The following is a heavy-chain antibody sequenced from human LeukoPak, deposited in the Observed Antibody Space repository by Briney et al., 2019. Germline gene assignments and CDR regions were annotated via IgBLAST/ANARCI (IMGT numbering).Heavy chain of an antibody. V-gene: IGHV1-69*04. CDR2: IIPILGIA. CDR1: GGTFSSYA. D-gene: IGHD2-15*01. J-gene: IGHJ4*02. Sequence: ASVKVSCKASGGTFSSYAISWVRQAPGQGLEWMGRIIPILGIANYAQKFQGRVTITADKSTSTAYVELSSLRSEDTAVYYCARDWACSGGSCYSGFDYWGQGTLVTVSS. CDR3: ARDWACSGGSCYSGFDY.